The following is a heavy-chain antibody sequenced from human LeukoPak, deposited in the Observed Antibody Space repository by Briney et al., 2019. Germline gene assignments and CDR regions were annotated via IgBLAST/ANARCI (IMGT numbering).Heavy chain of an antibody. CDR3: ARERLLWFGEFTPSFDY. CDR2: IYYSGST. J-gene: IGHJ4*02. D-gene: IGHD3-10*01. Sequence: SETLSLTCTVSGGSISSSSYYWGWIRQPPGKGLEWIGSIYYSGSTYYNPSLKSRVTISVDTSKNQFSLKLSSVTAADTAVYYCARERLLWFGEFTPSFDYWGQGTLVTVSS. CDR1: GGSISSSSYY. V-gene: IGHV4-39*07.